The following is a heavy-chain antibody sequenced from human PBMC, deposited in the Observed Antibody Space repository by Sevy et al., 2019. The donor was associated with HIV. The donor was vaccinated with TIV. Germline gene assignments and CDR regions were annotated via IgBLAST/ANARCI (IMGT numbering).Heavy chain of an antibody. Sequence: ASVKVSCKASGDTVTNNYMHWVRQVPGQGLEWMGIIDPSAGNASYAQRFQGRVTMTRDTSTSTLYMDLNSLRSEDTAVYYCVRADPAQHFDSWGQGTLVTVSS. V-gene: IGHV1-46*01. CDR2: IDPSAGNA. J-gene: IGHJ4*02. CDR1: GDTVTNNY. CDR3: VRADPAQHFDS.